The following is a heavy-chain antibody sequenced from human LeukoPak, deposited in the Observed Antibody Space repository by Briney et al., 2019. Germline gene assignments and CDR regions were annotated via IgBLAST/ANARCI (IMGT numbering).Heavy chain of an antibody. J-gene: IGHJ4*02. Sequence: ASVKVSCKASGYTFTGYYMHWVRQAPGQGLEWMGWINPNSGGTNYAQKFQGRVTMTRDTSTSTVYMELSSLRSEDTAVYYCARDDVDGYNFTFDYWGQGTLVTVSS. CDR2: INPNSGGT. V-gene: IGHV1-2*02. CDR3: ARDDVDGYNFTFDY. D-gene: IGHD5-24*01. CDR1: GYTFTGYY.